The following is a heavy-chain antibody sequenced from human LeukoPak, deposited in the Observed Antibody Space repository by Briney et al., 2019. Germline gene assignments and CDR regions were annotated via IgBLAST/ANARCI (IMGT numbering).Heavy chain of an antibody. D-gene: IGHD3-22*01. CDR1: GFTFSSYW. J-gene: IGHJ4*02. V-gene: IGHV3-64*01. CDR2: ISSNGGST. Sequence: PGGSLRLSCAASGFTFSSYWMSWVRQAPGKGLEYVSAISSNGGSTYYANSVKGRFTISRDNSKNTLYLQMGSLRAEDMAVYYCARAPALHSYDSNYFDYWGQGTLVSVSS. CDR3: ARAPALHSYDSNYFDY.